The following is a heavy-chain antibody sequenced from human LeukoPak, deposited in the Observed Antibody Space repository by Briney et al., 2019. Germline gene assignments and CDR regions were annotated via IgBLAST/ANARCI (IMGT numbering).Heavy chain of an antibody. CDR3: ARDRRELPRRNNWFDP. CDR2: IYCSGST. D-gene: IGHD1-26*01. J-gene: IGHJ5*02. CDR1: GGSISSYY. V-gene: IGHV4-59*01. Sequence: SETLSLTCTVSGGSISSYYWSWIRQPPGKGLEWIGYIYCSGSTNYNPSLKSRVTISVDTSKNQFSLKLSSVTAADTAVYYCARDRRELPRRNNWFDPWGQGTLVTVSS.